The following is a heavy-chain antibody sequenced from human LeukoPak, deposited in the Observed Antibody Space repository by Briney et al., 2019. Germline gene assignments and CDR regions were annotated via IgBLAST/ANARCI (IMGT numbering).Heavy chain of an antibody. J-gene: IGHJ5*02. D-gene: IGHD1-26*01. V-gene: IGHV1-2*02. Sequence: GASVKVSCKVSGSTLSKLSVHWVRQAPGQGLEWMGWINPNSGGTNYAQKFQGRVTMTRDTSISTAYMELSRLRSDDTAVYYCARDRGSIVGATKVSWFDPWGQGTLVTVSS. CDR2: INPNSGGT. CDR1: GSTLSKLS. CDR3: ARDRGSIVGATKVSWFDP.